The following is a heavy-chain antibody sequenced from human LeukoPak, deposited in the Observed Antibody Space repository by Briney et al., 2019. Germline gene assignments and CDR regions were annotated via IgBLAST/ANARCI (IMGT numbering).Heavy chain of an antibody. Sequence: PSETLSLTCTVSGDSISTTTYYWAWIRQPPGKGLEWIGSIYYSGSTYYNPSLKSRVTISVDTSKNQFSLKLTSVTAADTALYYCARLRVVTALFDPRGQGTLVTVSS. J-gene: IGHJ5*02. CDR2: IYYSGST. D-gene: IGHD2-21*02. V-gene: IGHV4-39*01. CDR3: ARLRVVTALFDP. CDR1: GDSISTTTYY.